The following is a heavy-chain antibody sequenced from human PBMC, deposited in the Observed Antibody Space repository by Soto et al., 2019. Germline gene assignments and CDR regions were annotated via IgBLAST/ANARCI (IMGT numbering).Heavy chain of an antibody. V-gene: IGHV4-30-4*01. Sequence: QVQLQESGPGLVKPSQTLSLTCTVSGLSVGGFDYYWHWIRQHPGKGLEWIEHIFDGAATYYNPALMTRSTISADMSQNQGPLKLTPGTGADTAMYFFARVRTLTGSDLSRRDFLDYWGQGTLVTVST. CDR2: IFDGAAT. D-gene: IGHD3-9*01. CDR3: ARVRTLTGSDLSRRDFLDY. CDR1: GLSVGGFDYY. J-gene: IGHJ4*02.